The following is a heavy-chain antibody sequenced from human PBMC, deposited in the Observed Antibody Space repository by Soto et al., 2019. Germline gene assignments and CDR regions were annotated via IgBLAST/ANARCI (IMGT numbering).Heavy chain of an antibody. J-gene: IGHJ4*02. D-gene: IGHD6-19*01. Sequence: QVQLVESGGGVVQPGRSLRLSCAASGFTFSSYGMYWVRQAPGKGLEWVAVISYDGSTKYYADSVKGRFTISRDNSKKALYLQMNGLRADDTALYYRARERRRHVAVPGEVFDYWGQGSQVTVSS. CDR2: ISYDGSTK. CDR3: ARERRRHVAVPGEVFDY. V-gene: IGHV3-30*03. CDR1: GFTFSSYG.